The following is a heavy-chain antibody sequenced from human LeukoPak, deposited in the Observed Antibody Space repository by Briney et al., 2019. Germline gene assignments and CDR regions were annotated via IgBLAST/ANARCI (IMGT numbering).Heavy chain of an antibody. CDR3: ARDLTVSGWTSHNWFDP. V-gene: IGHV3-21*01. CDR2: ISSSSSYI. CDR1: GFTVSSNY. D-gene: IGHD6-19*01. J-gene: IGHJ5*02. Sequence: GGSLRLSCAASGFTVSSNYMSWIRQAPGKGLEWVSSISSSSSYIYYADSVKGRFTISRDNAKNSLYLQMNSLRAEDTAVYYCARDLTVSGWTSHNWFDPWGQGTLVTVSS.